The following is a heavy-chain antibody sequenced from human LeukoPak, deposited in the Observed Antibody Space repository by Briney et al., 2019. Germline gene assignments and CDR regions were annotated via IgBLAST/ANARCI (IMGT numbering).Heavy chain of an antibody. V-gene: IGHV4-39*07. CDR3: ARGGRGIAAAAQFDY. J-gene: IGHJ4*02. CDR1: GGSISTTSYY. CDR2: IYYSGST. Sequence: SETLSLTCTVSGGSISTTSYYWGWIRQPPGKGLEWIGSIYYSGSTYYNPTLKSRVTISVEPAKNQFSLKLSSVTAADTAVYYCARGGRGIAAAAQFDYWGQGTLVTASS. D-gene: IGHD6-13*01.